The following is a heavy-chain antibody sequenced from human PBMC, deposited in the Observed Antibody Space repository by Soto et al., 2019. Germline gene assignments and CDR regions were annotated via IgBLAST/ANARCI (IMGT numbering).Heavy chain of an antibody. D-gene: IGHD5-12*01. Sequence: PVGSLRLSCEASGFTFSDYYMSWIRQAPGKGLEWISYISGSGITISYADSVKGRFTISRDNAKNSLYLQMNSLRAEDTAVYYCASPRGYDYSYFDDWGQGTLVTVSS. J-gene: IGHJ4*02. CDR3: ASPRGYDYSYFDD. CDR2: ISGSGITI. V-gene: IGHV3-11*01. CDR1: GFTFSDYY.